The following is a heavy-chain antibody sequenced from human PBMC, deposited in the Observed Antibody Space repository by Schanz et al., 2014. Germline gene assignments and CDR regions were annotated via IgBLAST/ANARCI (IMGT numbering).Heavy chain of an antibody. CDR3: ATASSPVREAGAGSSFHL. CDR1: GFTFENYA. D-gene: IGHD6-13*01. CDR2: VHPGGST. V-gene: IGHV3-66*01. J-gene: IGHJ5*02. Sequence: EVQLVESGGGLVQPGGSLRLSCAASGFTFENYALTWVRQVPGKGLEWVSFVHPGGSTYYPDSVKGRFTISRDSSKNTLYLQMNSLRAEDTAVYYCATASSPVREAGAGSSFHLWGQGTLVTVSP.